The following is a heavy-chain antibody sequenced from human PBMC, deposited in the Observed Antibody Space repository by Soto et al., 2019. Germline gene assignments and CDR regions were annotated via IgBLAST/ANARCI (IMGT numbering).Heavy chain of an antibody. J-gene: IGHJ4*02. CDR2: IYHSGST. V-gene: IGHV4-30-2*01. Sequence: QLQLQESGSGLVKPSQTLSLTCAVSGGSISSGGYSWSWIRQPPGKGLEWIGYIYHSGSTYYNPSLKSRVTITVDRSKNQCALKLSSVPAADTAVYYCARTRGGLDYWGQGTLVTVSS. D-gene: IGHD1-26*01. CDR3: ARTRGGLDY. CDR1: GGSISSGGYS.